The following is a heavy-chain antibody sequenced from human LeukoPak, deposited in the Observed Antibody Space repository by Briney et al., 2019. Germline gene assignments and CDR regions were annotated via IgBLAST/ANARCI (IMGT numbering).Heavy chain of an antibody. CDR2: ISGSGGST. D-gene: IGHD1-26*01. CDR1: GFTFSSYA. J-gene: IGHJ4*02. V-gene: IGHV3-23*01. CDR3: AKDFVRGSGSYQPPPNFDY. Sequence: GGSLRLSCAASGFTFSSYAMSWVRQAPGKGLEWVSAISGSGGSTYYADSVKGRFTISRDNSKSTLYLQMNSLRAEDTAVYYCAKDFVRGSGSYQPPPNFDYWGQGTLVTVSS.